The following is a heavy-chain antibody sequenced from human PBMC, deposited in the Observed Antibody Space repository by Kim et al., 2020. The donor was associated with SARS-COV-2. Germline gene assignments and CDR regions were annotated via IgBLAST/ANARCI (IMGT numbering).Heavy chain of an antibody. D-gene: IGHD6-13*01. V-gene: IGHV2-5*01. CDR3: AHYSSSWYYFDY. Sequence: RYSPSLTGRLTITKDTSKHQVVLTMTNMDPVDTATYYCAHYSSSWYYFDYWGQGTLVTVSS. J-gene: IGHJ4*02.